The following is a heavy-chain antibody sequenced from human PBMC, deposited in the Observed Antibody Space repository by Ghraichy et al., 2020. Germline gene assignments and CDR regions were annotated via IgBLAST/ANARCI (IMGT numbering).Heavy chain of an antibody. D-gene: IGHD2-2*01. Sequence: GGSLRLSCAASGFCFSNYALHWFRQRPDKGLEWVALISNDGNKKYYADSVKGRFTIPRDNSKNTLYLQMNSLRTEDMAMYYCSASTSHWGRVTLVTVSS. J-gene: IGHJ4*02. CDR2: ISNDGNKK. V-gene: IGHV3-30-3*01. CDR3: SASTSH. CDR1: GFCFSNYA.